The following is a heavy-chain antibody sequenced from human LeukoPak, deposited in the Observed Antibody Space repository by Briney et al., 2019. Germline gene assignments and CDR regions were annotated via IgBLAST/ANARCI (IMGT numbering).Heavy chain of an antibody. CDR1: GYTFTSYG. V-gene: IGHV1-18*01. J-gene: IGHJ4*02. Sequence: ASVKVSCKASGYTFTSYGISWVRQAPGQGLEWMGWISAYNGNTNYAQKLQGRVTMTTDTSTSTAYMELRSLRSDDTAVYYCARDLLLYCSSTSCPQGSFDYWGQGTLVTVSS. CDR2: ISAYNGNT. D-gene: IGHD2-2*01. CDR3: ARDLLLYCSSTSCPQGSFDY.